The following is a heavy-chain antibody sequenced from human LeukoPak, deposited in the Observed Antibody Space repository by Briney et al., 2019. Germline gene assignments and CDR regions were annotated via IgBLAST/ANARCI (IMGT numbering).Heavy chain of an antibody. J-gene: IGHJ4*02. CDR1: GFTFSNAW. CDR3: ATDYGDYESGY. Sequence: GGSLRLSCAASGFTFSNAWMSWVRQAPGKGLEWVGRIKSKTDGGTTDYAAPVKGRFTISRDDSKNTLYLQMNSLRAEDTAVYYCATDYGDYESGYWGQGTLVTVSS. CDR2: IKSKTDGGTT. V-gene: IGHV3-15*01. D-gene: IGHD4-17*01.